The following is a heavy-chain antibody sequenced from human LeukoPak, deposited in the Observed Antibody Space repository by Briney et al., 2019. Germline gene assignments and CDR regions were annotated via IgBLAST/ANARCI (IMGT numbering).Heavy chain of an antibody. CDR1: GGSISSNY. CDR2: IYYSGSS. CDR3: ARNARYNWFDP. V-gene: IGHV4-59*01. Sequence: SETLSLTCTVSGGSISSNYWSWVRQPPGKGLEWIGYIYYSGSSNYNPSLKSRVTISVDTSKNQFSLKVGSVTAADTAVYYCARNARYNWFDPWGQGTLVTVSS. J-gene: IGHJ5*02.